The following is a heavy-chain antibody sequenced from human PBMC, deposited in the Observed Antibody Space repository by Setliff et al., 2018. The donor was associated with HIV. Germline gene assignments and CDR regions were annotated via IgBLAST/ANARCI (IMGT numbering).Heavy chain of an antibody. CDR1: GASFSAYY. Sequence: SETLSLTCDVYGASFSAYYWSWIRQSPGKGLEWIGEINDSGDTNYTPSLKSRVTRSVDTSKNEFSLNLSPLTAADTAVYYCARGQSCTNGVCYQYWGQGTLVTVSS. D-gene: IGHD2-8*01. CDR2: INDSGDT. CDR3: ARGQSCTNGVCYQY. J-gene: IGHJ4*02. V-gene: IGHV4-34*01.